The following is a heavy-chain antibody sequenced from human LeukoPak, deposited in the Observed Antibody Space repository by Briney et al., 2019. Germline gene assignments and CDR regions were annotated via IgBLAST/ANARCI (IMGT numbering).Heavy chain of an antibody. Sequence: GGSLRLSCVTSGFDFNVYAMHWVRHSPDKGLEWVALLAYDGTNQYYADFVKGRFTISRDNSKNTVFLQMNSLRPQDTAIYYCAKGGPLGDTNRFDHWGQGTLVTVSS. V-gene: IGHV3-30*04. CDR3: AKGGPLGDTNRFDH. J-gene: IGHJ4*02. D-gene: IGHD5-18*01. CDR2: LAYDGTNQ. CDR1: GFDFNVYA.